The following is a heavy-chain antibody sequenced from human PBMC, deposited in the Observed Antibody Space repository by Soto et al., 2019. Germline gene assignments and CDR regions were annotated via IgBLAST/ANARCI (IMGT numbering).Heavy chain of an antibody. CDR3: ARGRASGSYYLLDY. D-gene: IGHD3-10*01. J-gene: IGHJ4*02. Sequence: VSAVKVSCKASGDTFTTYDINWVRQATGQELGWMGWINPNSGNIGYAQRFQGRVTMTRDTAIRTAYMEVSSLRSDDTAVYYCARGRASGSYYLLDYWGQGTLVTVSS. V-gene: IGHV1-8*01. CDR1: GDTFTTYD. CDR2: INPNSGNI.